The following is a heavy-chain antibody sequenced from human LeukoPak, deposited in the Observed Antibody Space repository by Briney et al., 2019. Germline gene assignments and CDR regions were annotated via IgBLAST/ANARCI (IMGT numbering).Heavy chain of an antibody. V-gene: IGHV3-23*01. J-gene: IGHJ6*03. CDR1: GFTFSTTG. D-gene: IGHD3-10*02. CDR3: AKDAHSYVRSSHLYYYYYFMDV. CDR2: ISGSGGST. Sequence: PGGSLRLSCVVSGFTFSTTGISSVRQAPGRGLEWVSAISGSGGSTYYVDCVKDRVTISRDNSKHTLSLQMNSLRAEDTALYDCAKDAHSYVRSSHLYYYYYFMDVWGKGTTVTVSS.